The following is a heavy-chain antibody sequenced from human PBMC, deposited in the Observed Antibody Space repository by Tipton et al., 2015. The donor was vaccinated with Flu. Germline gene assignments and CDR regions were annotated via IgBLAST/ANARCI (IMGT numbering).Heavy chain of an antibody. V-gene: IGHV4-38-2*02. CDR1: GDAIRSGYL. D-gene: IGHD1-26*01. CDR3: ARDRWEYIRGFDS. J-gene: IGHJ4*02. CDR2: IFPTGST. Sequence: TLSLTCSVSGDAIRSGYLWAWIRQPPRRGLEWIGNIFPTGSTYPNPSLKGRVAISVDRSKNQFSLKVFSVTAADTAVYYCARDRWEYIRGFDSWGQGTLVTVSP.